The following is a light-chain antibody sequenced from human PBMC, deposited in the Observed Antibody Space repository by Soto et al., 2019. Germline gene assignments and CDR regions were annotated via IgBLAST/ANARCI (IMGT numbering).Light chain of an antibody. Sequence: QSVLTQPPSVSGDPGQRVAISCTGSSSNIRAGYDVHWYQQLPGTAPKLLIYGNSNRPSGVPDRFSGSKSGTSASLAITGLQAEDEADYYCQSYDSSLSGYVFGTGTKLTVL. CDR1: SSNIRAGYD. V-gene: IGLV1-40*01. J-gene: IGLJ1*01. CDR3: QSYDSSLSGYV. CDR2: GNS.